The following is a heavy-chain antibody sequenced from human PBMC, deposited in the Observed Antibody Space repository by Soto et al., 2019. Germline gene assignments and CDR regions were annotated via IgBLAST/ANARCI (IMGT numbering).Heavy chain of an antibody. V-gene: IGHV1-8*02. J-gene: IGHJ4*02. CDR2: MNPNSGNT. CDR1: GGTFSSYA. Sequence: ASVKVSCKASGGTFSSYAINWVRQATGQGLEWMGWMNPNSGNTGYAQKFQGRVTMTRNTSISTAYMELSSLRSEDTAVYYCARVLRFLEWSLGYWGQGTLVTVSS. CDR3: ARVLRFLEWSLGY. D-gene: IGHD3-3*01.